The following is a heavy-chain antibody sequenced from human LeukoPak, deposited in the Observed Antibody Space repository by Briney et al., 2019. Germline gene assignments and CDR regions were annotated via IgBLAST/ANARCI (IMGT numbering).Heavy chain of an antibody. Sequence: PGRSLRLSCAASGFTSDDYAMHWVRHAPGKGLEWVSGISRNSDTIVYADSVKGRFTISRDNAKNSLYLQINSLGIEDMALYYCAKSYINYGGNSADAFDIWGQGTMVTVSS. CDR3: AKSYINYGGNSADAFDI. CDR1: GFTSDDYA. V-gene: IGHV3-9*02. J-gene: IGHJ3*02. CDR2: ISRNSDTI. D-gene: IGHD4-23*01.